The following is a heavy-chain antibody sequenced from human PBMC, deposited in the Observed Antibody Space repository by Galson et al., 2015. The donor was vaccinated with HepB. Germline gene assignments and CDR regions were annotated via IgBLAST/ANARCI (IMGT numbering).Heavy chain of an antibody. CDR2: IIPIFGTA. D-gene: IGHD2-8*01. Sequence: SVKVSCKASGGTFSSYAISWVRQAPGQGLEWMGGIIPIFGTANYAQKFQGRVTITADESTSTAYMELSSLRSEDTAVYYCARDGGYCTNGVCYYRDNWFDPWGQGTLVTVSS. J-gene: IGHJ5*02. CDR1: GGTFSSYA. CDR3: ARDGGYCTNGVCYYRDNWFDP. V-gene: IGHV1-69*13.